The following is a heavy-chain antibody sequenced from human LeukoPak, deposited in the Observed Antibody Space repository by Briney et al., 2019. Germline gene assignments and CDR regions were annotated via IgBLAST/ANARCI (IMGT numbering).Heavy chain of an antibody. V-gene: IGHV4-4*07. Sequence: SETLSLTCTVSGGSISSYYWSWIRQPAGKGLEWIGRIYTRGSTNYNPSLKSRVTMSVDTSKNQFSLKLSSVTAADTAVYYCSSGSYDHDAFDIWGQGTMVTVSS. CDR2: IYTRGST. D-gene: IGHD1-26*01. CDR3: SSGSYDHDAFDI. CDR1: GGSISSYY. J-gene: IGHJ3*02.